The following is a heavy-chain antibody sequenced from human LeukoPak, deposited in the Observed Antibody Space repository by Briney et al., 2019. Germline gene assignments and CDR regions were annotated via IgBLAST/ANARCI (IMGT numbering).Heavy chain of an antibody. V-gene: IGHV4-34*01. CDR1: GGSFSGYY. J-gene: IGHJ4*02. CDR3: ARAVWFGEPHFDY. Sequence: PSETLSLTCAVYGGSFSGYYWSWIRQPPGKGLEWIGEINHSGSTNYNPSLKSRVTISVDTSKNQFSLKLSSVTAADTAVYYCARAVWFGEPHFDYWGQGTLVTVSS. D-gene: IGHD3-10*01. CDR2: INHSGST.